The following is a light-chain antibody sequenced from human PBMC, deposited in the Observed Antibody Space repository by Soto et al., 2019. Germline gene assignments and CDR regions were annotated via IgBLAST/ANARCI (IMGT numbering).Light chain of an antibody. J-gene: IGKJ1*01. Sequence: EIVLTQSPGTLSLSPGERATLSCRASQSIYKYLAWYQQKPGQAPRLLIYDASNRATGIPARFTGSGSGTVFTLTISSLDPEDFAVYYCQQRSDWPPKFGQGTKV. CDR1: QSIYKY. CDR3: QQRSDWPPK. V-gene: IGKV3-11*01. CDR2: DAS.